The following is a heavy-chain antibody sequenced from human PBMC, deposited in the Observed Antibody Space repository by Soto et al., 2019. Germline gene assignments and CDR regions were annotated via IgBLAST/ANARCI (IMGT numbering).Heavy chain of an antibody. Sequence: GGSLRLSCAASGFTFSTYGMNWVRQAPGKGLKWVSSISSSSSYIYYADSVKGRFTISRDNAKNSLYLQMNSLRAEDTAVYYCARIVATWLDYWGQGTLVTVSS. CDR2: ISSSSSYI. D-gene: IGHD5-12*01. CDR1: GFTFSTYG. CDR3: ARIVATWLDY. V-gene: IGHV3-21*01. J-gene: IGHJ4*02.